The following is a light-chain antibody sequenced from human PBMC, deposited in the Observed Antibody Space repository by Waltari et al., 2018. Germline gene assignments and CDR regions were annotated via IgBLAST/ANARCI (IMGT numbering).Light chain of an antibody. CDR3: QQYYSTPRT. CDR2: WAS. Sequence: DIVLTQSPDSLAVSLGERATINCKSSQSVLYSSNNKNYLAWYQQKPGQPPKLLIYWASNLESGVPDRFSGSGSGTDFTLTISSLQAEDVAVYYCQQYYSTPRTFGQGTKVEIK. V-gene: IGKV4-1*01. J-gene: IGKJ1*01. CDR1: QSVLYSSNNKNY.